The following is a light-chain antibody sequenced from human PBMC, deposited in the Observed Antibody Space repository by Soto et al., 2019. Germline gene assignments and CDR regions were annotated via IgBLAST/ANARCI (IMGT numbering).Light chain of an antibody. Sequence: QSARTQPPSASGSLGQSVTISCTGTSSDVGGYNYVSWHQQHPGKAPKVMIYEVTKRPPGVPDRFSGSKSGNTASLTVSGLQDEDEADYYCSSFAGGGNPVLLGGGTKLTVL. CDR1: SSDVGGYNY. CDR3: SSFAGGGNPVL. J-gene: IGLJ2*01. CDR2: EVT. V-gene: IGLV2-8*01.